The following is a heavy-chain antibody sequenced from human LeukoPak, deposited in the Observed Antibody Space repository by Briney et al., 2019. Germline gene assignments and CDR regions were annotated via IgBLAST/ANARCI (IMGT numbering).Heavy chain of an antibody. CDR1: GFTFSSYG. CDR3: ARGPYYDILTGRGDAFDI. V-gene: IGHV3-30*02. CDR2: IRYDGSNK. Sequence: PGGSLRLSCAASGFTFSSYGMHWVRQAPGKGLEWVAFIRYDGSNKYYADSVKGRFTISRDNSKNTLYLQMNSLRAEDTAVYYCARGPYYDILTGRGDAFDIWGQGTMVTVSS. D-gene: IGHD3-9*01. J-gene: IGHJ3*02.